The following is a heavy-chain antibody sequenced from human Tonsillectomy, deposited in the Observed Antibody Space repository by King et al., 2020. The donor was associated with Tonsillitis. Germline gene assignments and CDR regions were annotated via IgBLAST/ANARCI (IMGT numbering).Heavy chain of an antibody. V-gene: IGHV4-31*03. D-gene: IGHD2-2*01. CDR2: IYYSGST. J-gene: IGHJ3*02. CDR1: GGPISSGGYY. Sequence: QLQESGPGLVKPSQTLSLTCKVSGGPISSGGYYWSWIRQHPGKGLEWIGYIYYSGSTYYNPSLKSRVTISVDTSKNHFSLKLRSVTAADTAVYYCARGLFSSTSADAFDIWGQGTLVAVSS. CDR3: ARGLFSSTSADAFDI.